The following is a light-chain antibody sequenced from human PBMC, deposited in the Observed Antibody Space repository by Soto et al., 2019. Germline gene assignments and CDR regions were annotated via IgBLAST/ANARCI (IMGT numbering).Light chain of an antibody. V-gene: IGKV1-5*03. CDR2: RAS. CDR1: QSINIW. J-gene: IGKJ4*01. CDR3: QQYDTNPLT. Sequence: DIQLTQSPSFLSASVGDRVTITCRASQSINIWLAWFQQKAGKAPELLIYRASTLKSGVPTRFSGSGSGTEFTLTISSLQPDDFTTYYCQQYDTNPLTFGGGTKVEIK.